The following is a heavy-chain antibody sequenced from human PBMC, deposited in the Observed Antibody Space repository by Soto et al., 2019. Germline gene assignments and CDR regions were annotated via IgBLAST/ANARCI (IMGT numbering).Heavy chain of an antibody. Sequence: QVPLVQSGAEVKEPGASVKVSCKVSGYSSSEFSVHWVRQALGEGLEWMGGFDPEGGQRIYAQKFQGRVTMAEDTSVDTAYMELSGLRSEDTAVYYCVSVKFGDDQSDSWGQGTLVTVSS. CDR2: FDPEGGQR. CDR3: VSVKFGDDQSDS. CDR1: GYSSSEFS. J-gene: IGHJ5*01. V-gene: IGHV1-24*01. D-gene: IGHD3-16*01.